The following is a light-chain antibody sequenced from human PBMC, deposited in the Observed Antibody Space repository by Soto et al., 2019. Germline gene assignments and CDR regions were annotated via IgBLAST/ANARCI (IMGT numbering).Light chain of an antibody. CDR3: QQYDSTLRT. J-gene: IGKJ1*01. V-gene: IGKV3-20*01. CDR1: QSVSSSY. CDR2: RAS. Sequence: ELVLTKSPGTLSLSPGERATLACRASQSVSSSYLAWYQQKPDQAPKLLIYRASSRDTGIPARFSGSGSGTDFTLTISRLEPEDFAIYYCQQYDSTLRTFGQGTKVEIK.